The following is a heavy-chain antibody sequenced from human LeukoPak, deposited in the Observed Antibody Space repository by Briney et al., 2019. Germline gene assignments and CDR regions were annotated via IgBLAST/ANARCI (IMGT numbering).Heavy chain of an antibody. CDR1: GFTVSSHY. Sequence: GGSLRLSCAASGFTVSSHYMNWVRQAPGKGLQRVSILYSDGTTYYADSVKGRFTISRDNSRSTLYLQMNSLRAEDTVVYFCARVAYYRVTADQITDAFDVWGRGTAVSVSS. CDR3: ARVAYYRVTADQITDAFDV. J-gene: IGHJ3*01. V-gene: IGHV3-66*01. D-gene: IGHD2-21*02. CDR2: LYSDGTT.